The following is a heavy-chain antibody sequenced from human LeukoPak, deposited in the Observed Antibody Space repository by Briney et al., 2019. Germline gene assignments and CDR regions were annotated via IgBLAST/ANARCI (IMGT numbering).Heavy chain of an antibody. CDR2: ISGDGGST. J-gene: IGHJ4*02. CDR3: AKDTDILTGGGFDY. D-gene: IGHD3-9*01. CDR1: GFTLDDYA. Sequence: GGSLRLSCAASGFTLDDYAMHWLRQAPGKGLEWVSLISGDGGSTYYADSVKGRFTISRDNSKNSLYLQMNSLRTEDTALYYCAKDTDILTGGGFDYWGQGTLVTVSS. V-gene: IGHV3-43*02.